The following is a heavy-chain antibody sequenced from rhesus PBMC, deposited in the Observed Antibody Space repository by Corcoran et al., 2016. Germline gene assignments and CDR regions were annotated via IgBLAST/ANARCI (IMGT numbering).Heavy chain of an antibody. Sequence: EVQLVETGGGLVQPGGSLKLSCAASGFTFSSYGMSWVRQAPGKGLEWVSANNSGGGSTNYADSVKGRCTMSRNNSKNSLSLQMNSLRAEDTAVYYCAKDKAPGTVSFDYWGQGVLVTVSS. V-gene: IGHV3S5*01. CDR3: AKDKAPGTVSFDY. CDR2: NNSGGGST. D-gene: IGHD5-24*01. J-gene: IGHJ4*01. CDR1: GFTFSSYG.